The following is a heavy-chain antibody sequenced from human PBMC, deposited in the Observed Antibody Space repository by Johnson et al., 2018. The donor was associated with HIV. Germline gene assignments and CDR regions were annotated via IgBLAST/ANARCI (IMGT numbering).Heavy chain of an antibody. CDR3: ARDQWMAGDAFDI. D-gene: IGHD5-24*01. CDR2: IKSKTDGGTT. J-gene: IGHJ3*02. Sequence: EVQLVESGGGLVKPGESLRLSCAASGFSFSNAWMNWVRQAPGKGLEWVGRIKSKTDGGTTDYAAPVKGRFTLSRDDSKNTLYLQMNSLRAEDTAVYYCARDQWMAGDAFDIWGQGTVVTVSS. V-gene: IGHV3-15*01. CDR1: GFSFSNAW.